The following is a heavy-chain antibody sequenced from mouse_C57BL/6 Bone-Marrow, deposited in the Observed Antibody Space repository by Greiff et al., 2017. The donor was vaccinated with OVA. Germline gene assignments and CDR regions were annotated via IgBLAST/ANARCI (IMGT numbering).Heavy chain of an antibody. CDR2: ISNLAYSI. CDR3: ARQDSAGLFAY. J-gene: IGHJ3*01. D-gene: IGHD3-2*02. Sequence: EVKVEESGGGLVQPGGSLKLSCAASGFTFSDYGMAWVRQAPRKGPEWVAFISNLAYSIYYADTVTGRFTISRENAKKTLYLEMSSLRSEDTAMYYCARQDSAGLFAYWGQGTLVTVSA. CDR1: GFTFSDYG. V-gene: IGHV5-15*04.